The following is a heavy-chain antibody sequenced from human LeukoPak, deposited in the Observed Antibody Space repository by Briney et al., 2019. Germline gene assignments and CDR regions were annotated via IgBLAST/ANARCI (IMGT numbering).Heavy chain of an antibody. D-gene: IGHD1-1*01. CDR3: ARDPHDEAGAFDI. V-gene: IGHV3-21*01. Sequence: GGSLRLSCAASGFTFSSYSMNWVRQAPGKGLEWVSSISSSSSYIYYADSVKGRFTISRDNAKNSLYLQKNSLRAEDTAVYYCARDPHDEAGAFDIWGQGTMVTVSS. CDR2: ISSSSSYI. J-gene: IGHJ3*02. CDR1: GFTFSSYS.